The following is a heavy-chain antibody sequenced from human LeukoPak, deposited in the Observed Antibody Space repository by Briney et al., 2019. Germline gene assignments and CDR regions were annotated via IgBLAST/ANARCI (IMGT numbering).Heavy chain of an antibody. V-gene: IGHV3-21*01. CDR3: ARGGDYDPPGDY. D-gene: IGHD4-17*01. Sequence: PGGSLRLSCAASGFTFSSYSMNWVRQAPGKGLEWVSSISSSSSYIYYADSVKGRFTISRDNAKNSLYLQMNSLRAEDTAVYYCARGGDYDPPGDYWGQGTLVTVSS. CDR2: ISSSSSYI. CDR1: GFTFSSYS. J-gene: IGHJ4*02.